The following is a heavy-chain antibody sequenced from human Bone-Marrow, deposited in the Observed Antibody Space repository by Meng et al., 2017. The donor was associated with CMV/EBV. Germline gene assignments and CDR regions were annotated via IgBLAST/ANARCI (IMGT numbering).Heavy chain of an antibody. Sequence: GGSLRLSCTASGFTFSSYAMHWVRQAPGKGLEWVSTLYSRGATYYADSVKGRFTISRDNSKNTVSLQMHGLTPDDSGVYYCAKDQVVQTSAAIPEIFYRGMDVWGQGTTVTVSS. CDR2: LYSRGAT. CDR3: AKDQVVQTSAAIPEIFYRGMDV. V-gene: IGHV3-NL1*01. CDR1: GFTFSSYA. D-gene: IGHD6-13*01. J-gene: IGHJ6*02.